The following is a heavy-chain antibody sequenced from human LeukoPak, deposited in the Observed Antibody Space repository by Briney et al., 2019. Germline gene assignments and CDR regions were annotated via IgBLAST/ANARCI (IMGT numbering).Heavy chain of an antibody. J-gene: IGHJ3*02. V-gene: IGHV3-48*01. CDR3: ARETGNYDFWSGRAFDI. CDR2: ISSSSSTI. CDR1: GFTFSSYS. Sequence: GGSLRLSCAASGFTFSSYSMNWVRQAPGKGLALVSYISSSSSTIYYADPVKGRFTISRDNAKNSLYLQMNSLRAEDTAVYYCARETGNYDFWSGRAFDIWGQGTMVTVSS. D-gene: IGHD3-3*01.